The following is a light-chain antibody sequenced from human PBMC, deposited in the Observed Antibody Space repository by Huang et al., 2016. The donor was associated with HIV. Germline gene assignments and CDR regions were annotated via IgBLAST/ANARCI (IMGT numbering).Light chain of an antibody. J-gene: IGKJ3*01. CDR1: QNISSF. Sequence: EIVLTQSPATLSLSPGGRATLSCRASQNISSFLACYQQGAGQAPRLLIYGASNRATGIPARFSGSGSGTDFTLTINNLGPGDFAVYYCQQRFTFGPGTKVDIK. CDR3: QQRFT. V-gene: IGKV3-11*01. CDR2: GAS.